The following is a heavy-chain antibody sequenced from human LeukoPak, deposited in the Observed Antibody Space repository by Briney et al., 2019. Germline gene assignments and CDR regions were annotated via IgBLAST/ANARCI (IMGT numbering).Heavy chain of an antibody. D-gene: IGHD3-22*01. V-gene: IGHV1-18*01. Sequence: GASVKVSCKASGYTFTGYGISWVRQAPGQGLEWMGWISAYNGNTNYAQKLQGRVTMTTDTSTSTAYMELRSLRSDDTAVYYCARVADYYDSSGYSSYFDYWGQGTLVTVSS. CDR2: ISAYNGNT. J-gene: IGHJ4*02. CDR3: ARVADYYDSSGYSSYFDY. CDR1: GYTFTGYG.